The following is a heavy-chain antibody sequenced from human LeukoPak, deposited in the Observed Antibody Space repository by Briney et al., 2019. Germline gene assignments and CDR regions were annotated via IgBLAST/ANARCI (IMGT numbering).Heavy chain of an antibody. J-gene: IGHJ4*02. CDR2: IFGSGDNT. V-gene: IGHV3-23*01. D-gene: IGHD3-10*01. CDR1: GFPFSSYA. CDR3: AKRNTMVRGGPCFDY. Sequence: GGSLRLSCAASGFPFSSYAMKWVRQAPGKGLEWGSIIFGSGDNTYYADSVKGRFTFSRDNSKNMVYLQMNNLRPEDTATYYCAKRNTMVRGGPCFDYWGQGLMVTVSS.